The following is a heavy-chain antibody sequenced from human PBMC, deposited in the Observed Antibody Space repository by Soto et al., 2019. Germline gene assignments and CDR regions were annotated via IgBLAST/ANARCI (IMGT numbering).Heavy chain of an antibody. D-gene: IGHD6-13*01. CDR2: ISSNSAYI. Sequence: LXLSCASSGFTFRRFTMNWFLQAPVKGLEWVSTISSNSAYIYYTDALRGRFTISRDNAKNSLHLQMNSLRAEDTAVYYCTRDASRDSSARGWFDPWGPGTLVTVSS. J-gene: IGHJ5*02. CDR1: GFTFRRFT. CDR3: TRDASRDSSARGWFDP. V-gene: IGHV3-21*01.